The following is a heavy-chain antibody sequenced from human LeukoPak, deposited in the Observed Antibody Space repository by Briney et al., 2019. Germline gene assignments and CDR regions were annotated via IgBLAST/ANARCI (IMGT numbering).Heavy chain of an antibody. J-gene: IGHJ3*02. Sequence: GGSLRLSCAASGFNFTNYNMNWVRQAPGKGLEWVSSIHSSSGSIYYADSLKGRFTISRDNAKNSLYLQMNSLRAEDTAVYYCARDLAWDAFDIWGQGTMVRLF. V-gene: IGHV3-21*01. CDR3: ARDLAWDAFDI. CDR1: GFNFTNYN. CDR2: IHSSSGSI.